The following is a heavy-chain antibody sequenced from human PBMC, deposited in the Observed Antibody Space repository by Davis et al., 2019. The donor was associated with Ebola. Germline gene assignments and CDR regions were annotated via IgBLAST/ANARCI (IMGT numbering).Heavy chain of an antibody. D-gene: IGHD6-6*01. Sequence: ASVKVSCKASGYTFTSYYMHWVRQAPGQGLEWMGIINPSGGSTSYAQKFQGRVTITADKSTSTAYMELSSLRSEDTAVYYCARGVTYSSSSDVYYYYGMDVWGQGTTVTVSS. V-gene: IGHV1-46*01. CDR1: GYTFTSYY. CDR3: ARGVTYSSSSDVYYYYGMDV. CDR2: INPSGGST. J-gene: IGHJ6*02.